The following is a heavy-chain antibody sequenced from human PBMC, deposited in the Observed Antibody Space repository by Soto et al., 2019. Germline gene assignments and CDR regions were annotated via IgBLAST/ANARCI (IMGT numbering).Heavy chain of an antibody. CDR3: ARAYYYGSGTYPFDY. CDR2: IYYSGST. Sequence: SETLSLTCTVSGGYISSYYWSWIRQPPGKGLEWIGYIYYSGSTNYNPSLKSRVIISVDTSKNQFSLKLSSVTAADTAVYYCARAYYYGSGTYPFDYWGQGTLVTVSS. D-gene: IGHD3-10*01. V-gene: IGHV4-59*01. J-gene: IGHJ4*02. CDR1: GGYISSYY.